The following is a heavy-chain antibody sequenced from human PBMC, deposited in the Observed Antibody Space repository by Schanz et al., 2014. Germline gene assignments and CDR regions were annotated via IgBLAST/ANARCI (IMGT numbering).Heavy chain of an antibody. CDR2: IYSDDTT. D-gene: IGHD5-12*01. V-gene: IGHV3-66*01. J-gene: IGHJ4*02. Sequence: EVHLVESGGGLVQPGGSLRLSCEASVFTVNNYMTWVRQAPGKGLEWVSVIYSDDTTYYPDSVRGRFVISRDYSKNTLYLQMNSLRAEDTAVYYCAREGEWGYDPPRHWGQGTLVTVSS. CDR1: VFTVNNY. CDR3: AREGEWGYDPPRH.